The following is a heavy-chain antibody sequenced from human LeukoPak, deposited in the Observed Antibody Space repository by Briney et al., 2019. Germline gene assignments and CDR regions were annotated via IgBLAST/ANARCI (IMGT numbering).Heavy chain of an antibody. V-gene: IGHV3-23*01. D-gene: IGHD1-26*01. CDR3: AKDRSSGSYPRGNEY. CDR2: ISGSGGST. J-gene: IGHJ4*02. Sequence: SGGSLRLSCAASGFTFNNYAMSWVRQAPGKGLEWVSSISGSGGSTYYADSVKGRFTISRDNSNNTLYLQMNSLRAEDTAVYYCAKDRSSGSYPRGNEYWGRGTLVTVSS. CDR1: GFTFNNYA.